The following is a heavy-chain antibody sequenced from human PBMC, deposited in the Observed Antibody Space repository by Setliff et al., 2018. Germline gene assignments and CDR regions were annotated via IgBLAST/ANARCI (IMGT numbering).Heavy chain of an antibody. V-gene: IGHV4-39*01. CDR2: IYYSGST. CDR3: ARGGGYGSGGSFHNAPFDY. D-gene: IGHD3-10*01. CDR1: GGSISSSSYY. Sequence: PSETLSLTCTVSGGSISSSSYYWGWIRQPPGKGLEWIGSIYYSGSTYYNPSLKSRVTISVDTSKNQFSLKLSSVTAADTAVYYCARGGGYGSGGSFHNAPFDYWGQGMLVTVSS. J-gene: IGHJ4*02.